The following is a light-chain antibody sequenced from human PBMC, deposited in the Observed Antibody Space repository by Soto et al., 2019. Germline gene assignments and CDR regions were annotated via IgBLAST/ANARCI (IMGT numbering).Light chain of an antibody. V-gene: IGKV3-20*01. J-gene: IGKJ1*01. CDR2: GAS. CDR1: ESVSSSY. CDR3: HQYGSSPRA. Sequence: EIVLTQSPGTLSLSPGERATLSCRASESVSSSYLAWYQQKPGQAPSLLIYGASSRSTGIPDRFSGSGSETDCTLTISRLEPEDFAVYYCHQYGSSPRAFGQGTKVDIK.